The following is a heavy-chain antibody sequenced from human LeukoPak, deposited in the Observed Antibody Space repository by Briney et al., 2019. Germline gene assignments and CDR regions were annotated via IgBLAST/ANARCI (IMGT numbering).Heavy chain of an antibody. Sequence: GGSLRLSCAASGFTFTSNSINWVGQAPGKGLERVAFIIYADSEKSYAASMKGRCTTSRDNSKKTVYLQMISLRAEDTAVYYCAREGGTIEIGEFDYWGQGTLVTVSS. CDR1: GFTFTSNS. CDR3: AREGGTIEIGEFDY. J-gene: IGHJ4*02. D-gene: IGHD3-16*02. V-gene: IGHV3-30*03. CDR2: IIYADSEK.